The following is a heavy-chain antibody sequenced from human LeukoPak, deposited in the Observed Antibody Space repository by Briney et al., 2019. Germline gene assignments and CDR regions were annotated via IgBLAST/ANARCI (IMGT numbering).Heavy chain of an antibody. CDR2: ISGSGGST. CDR3: ASSGRGYSYGSETPFDY. Sequence: PGGSLRLSCAASGFTFSDYAMSWVRQAPGKGLDRVSAISGSGGSTYYADSVKGRFTVSRDTSKNTLYLQMNSLRAEDTAVYYCASSGRGYSYGSETPFDYWGQGTLVTVSS. CDR1: GFTFSDYA. J-gene: IGHJ4*02. V-gene: IGHV3-23*01. D-gene: IGHD5-18*01.